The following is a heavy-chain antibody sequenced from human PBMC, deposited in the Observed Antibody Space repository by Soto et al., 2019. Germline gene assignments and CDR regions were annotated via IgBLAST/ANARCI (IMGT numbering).Heavy chain of an antibody. V-gene: IGHV3-48*02. CDR3: ARDYGPEYWYFDL. J-gene: IGHJ2*01. Sequence: GGSLRLSCAASGFTFSSYSMNWVRQAPGKGLEWVSYISSSSTIYYADSAKGRFTISRDNAKNSLYLQMNSLRDEDTAVYYCARDYGPEYWYFDLWGRGTLVTVSS. D-gene: IGHD3-16*01. CDR1: GFTFSSYS. CDR2: ISSSSTI.